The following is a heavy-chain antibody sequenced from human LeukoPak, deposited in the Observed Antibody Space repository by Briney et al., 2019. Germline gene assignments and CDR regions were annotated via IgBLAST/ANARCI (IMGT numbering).Heavy chain of an antibody. CDR3: ARGRVIDY. D-gene: IGHD3-10*01. CDR1: GASINSYY. CDR2: IYSSGST. V-gene: IGHV4-59*12. J-gene: IGHJ4*02. Sequence: SETLSLTCTVSGASINSYYWSWIRQPPGKGLEWIGYIYSSGSTNYNPSLKSRVTISVDTSKNQFSLKLSSVTAADTAVYYCARGRVIDYWGQGTLVTVSS.